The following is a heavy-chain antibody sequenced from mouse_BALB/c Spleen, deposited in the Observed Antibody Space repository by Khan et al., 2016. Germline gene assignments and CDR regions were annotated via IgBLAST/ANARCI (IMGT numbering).Heavy chain of an antibody. CDR2: INTYTGEP. CDR1: GYTFTNYG. V-gene: IGHV9-3-1*01. Sequence: QSELVQSGPELKKPGETVKISCKASGYTFTNYGMNWVKQAPGKGLKWMGWINTYTGEPTYADDFKGRFAFSLETSASTAYLQINNLKNEDTATYFCARGGNYFDYWGQGTTLTVSS. J-gene: IGHJ2*01. CDR3: ARGGNYFDY. D-gene: IGHD1-1*02.